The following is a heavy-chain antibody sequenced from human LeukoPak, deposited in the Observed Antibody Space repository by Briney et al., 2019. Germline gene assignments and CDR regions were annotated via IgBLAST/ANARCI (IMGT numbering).Heavy chain of an antibody. CDR3: ARVAVAVAGTNFDP. V-gene: IGHV1-69*06. CDR2: IIPIFGTA. J-gene: IGHJ5*02. CDR1: GGTFSSYA. D-gene: IGHD6-19*01. Sequence: ASVKVSCKASGGTFSSYAISWVRQAPGQGLEWMGGIIPIFGTANYAQKFQGRVTITADKSTSTAYMELSNLRSGDTAVYYCARVAVAVAGTNFDPWGQGTLVTVSS.